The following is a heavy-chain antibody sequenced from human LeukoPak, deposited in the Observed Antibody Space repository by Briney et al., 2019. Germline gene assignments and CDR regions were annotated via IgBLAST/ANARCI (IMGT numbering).Heavy chain of an antibody. CDR1: GFTFDDYA. CDR3: AKELSGSYSFDY. D-gene: IGHD1-26*01. J-gene: IGHJ4*02. Sequence: GRSLRLSCAASGFTFDDYAMPWVRQAPGKGLEWVSGISWNSGSIGYADSVKGRFTISRDNAKNSLYLQMNSLRAEDTALYYCAKELSGSYSFDYWGQGTLVTVSS. V-gene: IGHV3-9*01. CDR2: ISWNSGSI.